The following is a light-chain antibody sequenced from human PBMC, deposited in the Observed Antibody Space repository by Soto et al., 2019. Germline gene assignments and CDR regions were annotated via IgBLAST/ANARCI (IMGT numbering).Light chain of an antibody. Sequence: DIQMTQSPPSLSASVGDRVTITCRASQGIRNFVAWYQQKPGKAPKLLIYAASTFQSAVPSRISGSGSGKDFTLTINSLQHEDVTTYSCQKYSSVPVFGPGTKVEIK. CDR3: QKYSSVPV. CDR1: QGIRNF. V-gene: IGKV1-27*01. CDR2: AAS. J-gene: IGKJ3*01.